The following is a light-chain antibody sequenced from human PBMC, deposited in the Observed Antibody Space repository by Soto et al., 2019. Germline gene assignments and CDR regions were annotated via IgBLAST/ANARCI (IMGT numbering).Light chain of an antibody. V-gene: IGLV2-14*01. CDR3: SSYTDSSNYV. Sequence: QAALGQPASVSWSPGHSIAISCTGTSSDLAIYNYVSWYQQQPVKAPKLMIYQATNRPSGVSNRFSGSRSGNTASLTISGLQAEEEADYYCSSYTDSSNYVFGTGTKVTVL. J-gene: IGLJ1*01. CDR2: QAT. CDR1: SSDLAIYNY.